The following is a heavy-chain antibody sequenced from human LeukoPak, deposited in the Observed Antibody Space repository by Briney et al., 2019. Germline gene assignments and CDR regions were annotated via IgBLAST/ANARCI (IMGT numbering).Heavy chain of an antibody. J-gene: IGHJ5*02. CDR2: IYYSGST. CDR1: GGSISSYY. Sequence: PSETLSLTCTVSGGSISSYYWSWIRRPPGKGLEWIGYIYYSGSTNYNPSLKSRVTISVDTSKNQFSLKLSSVTAADTAVYYCALAAGPYNWFDPWGQGTLVTVSS. D-gene: IGHD6-13*01. V-gene: IGHV4-59*01. CDR3: ALAAGPYNWFDP.